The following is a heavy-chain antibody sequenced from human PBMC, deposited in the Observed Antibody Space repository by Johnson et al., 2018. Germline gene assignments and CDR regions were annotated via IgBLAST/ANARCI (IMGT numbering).Heavy chain of an antibody. CDR1: GFTFSSHT. CDR3: ARGTLGYYGLAV. Sequence: VQLVESGGGLVKPGGSLRLSCAASGFTFSSHTVNWVRQAPGKGLEWVSSISGSSRFIKYADSVKGRFTISRDNGKNALSLQMNSLRTEDTAVYYFARGTLGYYGLAVWGQGTTVTVS. V-gene: IGHV3-21*01. CDR2: ISGSSRFI. J-gene: IGHJ6*02. D-gene: IGHD3-16*01.